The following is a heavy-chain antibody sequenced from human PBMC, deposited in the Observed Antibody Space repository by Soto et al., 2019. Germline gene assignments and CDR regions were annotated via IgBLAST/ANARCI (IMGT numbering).Heavy chain of an antibody. CDR2: INAGNGNT. Sequence: QVQLVQSGAEVKKPGASVKVSCKASGYTFTSYAMHWVRQAPGQRLEWMGWINAGNGNTKYSQKFQGRVTITRDTSASTAYMELSSLRSEDTAVYYCARDRFYCSGGSCYSIDAFDIWGQGTMVTVSS. J-gene: IGHJ3*02. D-gene: IGHD2-15*01. V-gene: IGHV1-3*01. CDR3: ARDRFYCSGGSCYSIDAFDI. CDR1: GYTFTSYA.